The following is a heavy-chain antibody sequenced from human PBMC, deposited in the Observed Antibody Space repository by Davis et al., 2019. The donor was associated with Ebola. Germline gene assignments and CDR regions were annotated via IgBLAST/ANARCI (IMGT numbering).Heavy chain of an antibody. V-gene: IGHV5-51*01. CDR3: ARRRASDTTDY. CDR1: GFSFTTSW. J-gene: IGHJ4*02. D-gene: IGHD1-14*01. CDR2: IYPGDSDT. Sequence: GESLKISCKGSGFSFTTSWIAWVRQMPGKGLEWMGIIYPGDSDTRYSPSFQGQVTISADKSITTVYLQWSSLKASDTAMYYCARRRASDTTDYWGQGTLVMVSS.